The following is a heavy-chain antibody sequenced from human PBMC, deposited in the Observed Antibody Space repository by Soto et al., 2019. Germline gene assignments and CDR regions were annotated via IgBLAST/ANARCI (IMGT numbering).Heavy chain of an antibody. J-gene: IGHJ5*02. V-gene: IGHV5-10-1*01. CDR2: IDPSDSYT. D-gene: IGHD6-25*01. Sequence: LKISCKGSGYRFTSYWISWVRQMPGKGLEWMGRIDPSDSYTNYSPSFQGHVTISADKSISTAYLQWSSLKASDTAMYYCARLTEGGPWFDPWGQGTLVTVSS. CDR3: ARLTEGGPWFDP. CDR1: GYRFTSYW.